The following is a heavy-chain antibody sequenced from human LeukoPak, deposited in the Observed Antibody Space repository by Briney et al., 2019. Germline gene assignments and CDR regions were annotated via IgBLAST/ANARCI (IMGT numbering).Heavy chain of an antibody. J-gene: IGHJ4*02. Sequence: GGSLILSCAASGFSFSNYEMIWVRQAPGKGLEWVSYISSSGSTTYYADSVKGRFTISRDNAKNSLSLQMNSLRVEDTAVYYCARGVPARRFDYWGQGTLVTVSS. CDR2: ISSSGSTT. CDR3: ARGVPARRFDY. V-gene: IGHV3-48*03. CDR1: GFSFSNYE.